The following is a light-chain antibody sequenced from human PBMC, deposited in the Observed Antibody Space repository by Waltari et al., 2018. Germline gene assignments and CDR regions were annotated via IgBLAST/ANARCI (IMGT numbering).Light chain of an antibody. J-gene: IGKJ4*01. CDR1: QSLLHSDGKTH. CDR3: MQNIQIPVS. CDR2: EVS. V-gene: IGKV2D-29*01. Sequence: DMLMTQTLLSLSVTPGQAASISCKSSQSLLHSDGKTHLYWYLQKPGQPPQPLNYEVSKRFSGVPGRFRCGGSGTDFTLKISRVEAEDVGLYYFMQNIQIPVSFGGGTKVEIK.